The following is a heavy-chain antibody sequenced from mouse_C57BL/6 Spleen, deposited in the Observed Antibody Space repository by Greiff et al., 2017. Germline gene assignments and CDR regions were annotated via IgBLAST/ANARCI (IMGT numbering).Heavy chain of an antibody. Sequence: QVQLQQPGAELVRPGSSVKLSCKASGYTFTSYWMDWVKQRPGQGLEWIGNIYPSDSETHYNQKFKDKATLTVDKSSSTAYMQLSSLTSEASAVYYCARGGSGGIYFDYWGQGTTLTVSS. CDR3: ARGGSGGIYFDY. J-gene: IGHJ2*01. CDR2: IYPSDSET. V-gene: IGHV1-61*01. CDR1: GYTFTSYW.